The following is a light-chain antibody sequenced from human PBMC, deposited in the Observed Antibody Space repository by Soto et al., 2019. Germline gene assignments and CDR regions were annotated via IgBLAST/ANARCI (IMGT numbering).Light chain of an antibody. CDR1: QSVSRN. V-gene: IGKV3-15*01. CDR2: DAS. Sequence: EIVMTQSPGTLSVSPGERATLSCRTSQSVSRNLAWYQKKAGQAPRLLIYDASTRATGIPARFSGSGSGTEFTLTISSLQSEDFAIYYCQQYNNWPPWTFGQGTKVDIK. J-gene: IGKJ1*01. CDR3: QQYNNWPPWT.